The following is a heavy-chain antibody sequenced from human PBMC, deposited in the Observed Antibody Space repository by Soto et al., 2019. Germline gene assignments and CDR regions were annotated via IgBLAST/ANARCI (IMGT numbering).Heavy chain of an antibody. CDR3: ARGEDTAMVTSFVY. V-gene: IGHV3-30-3*01. CDR1: GFTFSSYA. J-gene: IGHJ4*02. D-gene: IGHD5-18*01. CDR2: ISYDGSNK. Sequence: GGSLRLSCAASGFTFSSYAMHWVRQAPGKGLEWVAVISYDGSNKYYADSVKGRFTISRDNSKNTLYLQMNSLRAEDTAVYYCARGEDTAMVTSFVYWGQGTLVTVSS.